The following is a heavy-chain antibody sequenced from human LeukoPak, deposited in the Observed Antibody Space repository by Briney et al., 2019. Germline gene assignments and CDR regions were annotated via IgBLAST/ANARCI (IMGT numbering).Heavy chain of an antibody. J-gene: IGHJ5*02. V-gene: IGHV3-23*01. CDR3: AREVEGNWFDP. CDR2: ISSGGGGT. Sequence: GGSLRLSCAASGFTFRSYAMSWVRQAPGKGLEWVSAISSGGGGTYYADSVKGRFTISRDNSKNTLYVQLNSLRAEDTAVYYCAREVEGNWFDPWGQGTLVTVSS. CDR1: GFTFRSYA.